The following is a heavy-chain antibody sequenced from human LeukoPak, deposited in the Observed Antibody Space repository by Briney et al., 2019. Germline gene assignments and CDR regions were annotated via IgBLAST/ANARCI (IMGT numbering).Heavy chain of an antibody. D-gene: IGHD3-10*01. CDR2: INPNNGDT. Sequence: ASVKVSCKASGYTFTSYYMHWVRQAPGQGPEWMGWINPNNGDTMYREKFQGRVTMTRDTSISTVYMELSGLRSDDTAVYYCARVLAYGSGNSNDYWGQGTLVTVSS. V-gene: IGHV1-2*02. J-gene: IGHJ4*02. CDR1: GYTFTSYY. CDR3: ARVLAYGSGNSNDY.